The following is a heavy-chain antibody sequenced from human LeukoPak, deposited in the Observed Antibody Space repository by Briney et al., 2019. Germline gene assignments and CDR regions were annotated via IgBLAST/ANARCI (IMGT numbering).Heavy chain of an antibody. CDR1: GFTFSNTN. J-gene: IGHJ4*02. Sequence: GGSLRLSCAASGFTFSNTNMNWVRQAPGKGLEWVSYISSSGSTIYYADSVKGRFTISRDNAKNSLYLQMNSLRAEDTAVYYCAREDYGGNSGFDYWGQGTLVTVSS. CDR2: ISSSGSTI. D-gene: IGHD4-23*01. V-gene: IGHV3-48*04. CDR3: AREDYGGNSGFDY.